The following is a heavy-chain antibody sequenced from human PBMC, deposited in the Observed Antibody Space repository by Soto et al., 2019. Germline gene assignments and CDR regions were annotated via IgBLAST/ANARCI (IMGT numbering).Heavy chain of an antibody. J-gene: IGHJ6*02. Sequence: QVQVVQSGAGVKKPGASVKVSCKASGYSFSTYAMHWVRQAPGQSLEWMRWINGGTGQTKFSQRFQDRITITRDTSASTAYMELSSLRSEDTAVYYCARGKGMEENYYYYGLDIWGQGTTVTVSS. CDR1: GYSFSTYA. V-gene: IGHV1-3*01. D-gene: IGHD1-1*01. CDR2: INGGTGQT. CDR3: ARGKGMEENYYYYGLDI.